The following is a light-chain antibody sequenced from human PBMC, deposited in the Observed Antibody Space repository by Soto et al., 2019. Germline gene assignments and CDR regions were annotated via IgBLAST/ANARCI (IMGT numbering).Light chain of an antibody. V-gene: IGLV2-23*01. CDR1: SSDGGNSNL. J-gene: IGLJ2*01. CDR2: GGS. Sequence: QSALTQHAYGSGSPGQSITISCTGTSSDGGNSNLVSWYQQHPGKAPKLMIYGGSKRPSGVSNRFSGSNSGNTASLKISGLKADDEADYYCCSYAGSSIVVFGGGTKLTVL. CDR3: CSYAGSSIVV.